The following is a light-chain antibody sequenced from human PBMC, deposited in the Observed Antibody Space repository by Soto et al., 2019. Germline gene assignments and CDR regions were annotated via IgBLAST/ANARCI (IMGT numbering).Light chain of an antibody. Sequence: QSALTQPAFVSGSPGQSVTISCTGTISDVGTYNLVSWYQQHPGKAPKLIIYEVSQRPSGFPNRFSGSKSDTTASLTISGLQAEDEADYYCCSYVNDDTFRAFGGGTKLTVL. J-gene: IGLJ3*02. CDR1: ISDVGTYNL. CDR3: CSYVNDDTFRA. V-gene: IGLV2-23*02. CDR2: EVS.